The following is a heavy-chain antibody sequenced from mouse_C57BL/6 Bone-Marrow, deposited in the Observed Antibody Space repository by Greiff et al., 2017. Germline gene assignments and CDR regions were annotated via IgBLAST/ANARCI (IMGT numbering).Heavy chain of an antibody. D-gene: IGHD1-1*01. Sequence: EVQLQQSGPELVKPGASVKIPCKASGYTFTDYNMDWVKQSHGKSLEWIGDINPNNGGTIYNQKFKGKATLTVDKSSSTAYMELRSLTSEDTAVYYCARSYYYGSSYNSFDYWGQGTTLTVSS. CDR1: GYTFTDYN. J-gene: IGHJ2*01. CDR3: ARSYYYGSSYNSFDY. CDR2: INPNNGGT. V-gene: IGHV1-18*01.